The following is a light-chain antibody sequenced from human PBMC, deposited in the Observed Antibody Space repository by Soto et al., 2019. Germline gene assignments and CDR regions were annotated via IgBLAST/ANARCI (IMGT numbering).Light chain of an antibody. Sequence: ESVLTQFPDTLSLSPGERVTLSCRASQSLSSSYFGWYQQRHGQAPRPLIYNTSNRATGIPDRFSGSGSGTDFTLTISRLEPEHFAVYYCQQYSSAPAWTFGQGTRWIS. J-gene: IGKJ1*01. CDR2: NTS. CDR1: QSLSSSY. V-gene: IGKV3-20*01. CDR3: QQYSSAPAWT.